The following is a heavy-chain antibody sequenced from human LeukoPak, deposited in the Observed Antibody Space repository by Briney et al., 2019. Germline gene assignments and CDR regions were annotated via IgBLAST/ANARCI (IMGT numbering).Heavy chain of an antibody. J-gene: IGHJ4*02. Sequence: GGSLRLSCVASGFTFGTSSMNWVRQAPGKGLEWVSYITSISSTIYYADSVKGRFTISRDNAKNPLYLQMNSLRAEDTALYYCAVGLQLDYWGQGTLVTVTS. CDR1: GFTFGTSS. CDR2: ITSISSTI. D-gene: IGHD4-11*01. CDR3: AVGLQLDY. V-gene: IGHV3-48*01.